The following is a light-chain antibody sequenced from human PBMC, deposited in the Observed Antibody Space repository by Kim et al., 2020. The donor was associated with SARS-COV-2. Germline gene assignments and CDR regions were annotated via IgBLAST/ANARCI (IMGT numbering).Light chain of an antibody. Sequence: PGGTVTLTCASSTGAVTTTYYPSWFQQKTGQPPRTLSYDTSNKYSWTPARFSASLLGGKAALTLSGVQPEDEAEYYCLLYYGGPWVFGGGTQLTV. CDR3: LLYYGGPWV. CDR2: DTS. J-gene: IGLJ3*02. V-gene: IGLV7-43*01. CDR1: TGAVTTTYY.